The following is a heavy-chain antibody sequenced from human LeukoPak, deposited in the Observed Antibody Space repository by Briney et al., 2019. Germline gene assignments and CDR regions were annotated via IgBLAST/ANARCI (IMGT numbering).Heavy chain of an antibody. CDR3: AKASHRYYYDSGGIDY. CDR2: ISGSGSST. Sequence: GGSLRLSCAASGFTSSSYGMSWVRQAPGKGLEWVSGISGSGSSTYYADSVKGRFSISRDNSKNTLYLQMNSLRAEDTAVYFCAKASHRYYYDSGGIDYWGQGTLVTVSS. J-gene: IGHJ4*02. D-gene: IGHD3-22*01. CDR1: GFTSSSYG. V-gene: IGHV3-23*01.